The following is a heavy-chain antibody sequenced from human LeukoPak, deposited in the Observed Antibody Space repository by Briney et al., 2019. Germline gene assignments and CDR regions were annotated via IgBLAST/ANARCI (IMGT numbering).Heavy chain of an antibody. CDR3: ARGGPGYYLDY. CDR1: GFTFSSYW. Sequence: GGSLRLSCAAPGFTFSSYWMSWVRQAPGKGLEWVANIKQDGSEKYYVDSVKGRFTISRENAKNSLYLQMNILKAGDTAVYYCARGGPGYYLDYWGQGTLVTVSP. J-gene: IGHJ4*02. CDR2: IKQDGSEK. V-gene: IGHV3-7*01.